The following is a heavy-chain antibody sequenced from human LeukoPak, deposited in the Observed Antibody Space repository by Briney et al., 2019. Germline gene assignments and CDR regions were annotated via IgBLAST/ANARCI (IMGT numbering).Heavy chain of an antibody. D-gene: IGHD6-19*01. V-gene: IGHV3-48*01. CDR3: ARDLGSSGWFTFDY. J-gene: IGHJ4*02. CDR1: GFTFSSYS. Sequence: PGGSLRLSCAASGFTFSSYSRNWVRQATGKGLEWVSYISSSSSTIYYADSVKGRFTISRDNAKNSLYLQMNSLRAEDTAVYYCARDLGSSGWFTFDYWGQGTLVTLSS. CDR2: ISSSSSTI.